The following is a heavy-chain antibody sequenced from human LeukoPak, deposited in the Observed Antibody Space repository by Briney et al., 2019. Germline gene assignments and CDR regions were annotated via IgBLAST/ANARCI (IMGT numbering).Heavy chain of an antibody. CDR3: ARGPLRSGYYRPNWFDP. CDR2: INHSGST. D-gene: IGHD3-3*01. V-gene: IGHV4-34*01. CDR1: GGSFSGYY. J-gene: IGHJ5*02. Sequence: SETLSLTCAVYGGSFSGYYWSWIRQPPGKGLEWIGEINHSGSTNYNPSLKSRVTISVDTSKNQFSLKLSSVTAADTAVYYCARGPLRSGYYRPNWFDPWGQGTLVTVSS.